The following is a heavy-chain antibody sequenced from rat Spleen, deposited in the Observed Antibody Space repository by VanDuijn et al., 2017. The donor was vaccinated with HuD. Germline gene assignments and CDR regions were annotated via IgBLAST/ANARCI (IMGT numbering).Heavy chain of an antibody. V-gene: IGHV5-46*01. CDR1: GFTFSSFQ. J-gene: IGHJ3*01. CDR2: LSTSGGST. D-gene: IGHD1-12*03. CDR3: TRGWLSPYNWFAY. Sequence: EVQLVESGGGLVQPGRSMKLSCAASGFTFSSFQMAWVRQAPTKGLEWVATLSTSGGSTYYRDSVKGRFTISRDNAKSTLYLQMNSLRSEDTATYYCTRGWLSPYNWFAYWGQGTLVTVSS.